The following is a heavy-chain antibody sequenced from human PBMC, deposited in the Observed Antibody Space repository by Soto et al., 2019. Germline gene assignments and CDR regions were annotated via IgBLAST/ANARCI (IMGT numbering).Heavy chain of an antibody. CDR3: VRAAGYSGNDYVYYYGMDV. Sequence: QVQLVESGGGVVQPGRSLRLSCAASGFTFRNYGMHWVRQAPAKGLEWVALVWYDGGNKNYVDSVKGRFTISRDNSKKTLYRQMNSLRDEDTAVYYCVRAAGYSGNDYVYYYGMDVWGQGTTVTVSS. CDR1: GFTFRNYG. J-gene: IGHJ6*02. V-gene: IGHV3-33*01. CDR2: VWYDGGNK. D-gene: IGHD5-12*01.